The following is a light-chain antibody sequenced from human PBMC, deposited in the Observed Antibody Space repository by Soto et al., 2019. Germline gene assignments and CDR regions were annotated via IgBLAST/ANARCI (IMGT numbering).Light chain of an antibody. CDR1: QSISSW. CDR3: QQYNHYWT. V-gene: IGKV1-5*01. J-gene: IGKJ1*01. CDR2: DAF. Sequence: DIQMTQSPSTLSASVGDRVTITCRASQSISSWLAWYQQKPGKAPKVLIYDAFSLESGVPSRFSGSGSGTECSLPINSLQPDDFATYYCQQYNHYWTFGQGTRVEIK.